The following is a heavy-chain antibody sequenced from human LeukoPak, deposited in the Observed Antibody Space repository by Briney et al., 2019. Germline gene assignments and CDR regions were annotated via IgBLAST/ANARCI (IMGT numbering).Heavy chain of an antibody. Sequence: PGGSLRLSCAASGFTFSSYGMHWVRQAPGKGLEWVAFIRYDGSNKYYADSVKGRFTISRDNSKNTLYLQMNNMRTEDTAVYYCARHSSEGGMIVVVKAFAYWGQGTLVTVSS. CDR1: GFTFSSYG. CDR2: IRYDGSNK. CDR3: ARHSSEGGMIVVVKAFAY. D-gene: IGHD3-22*01. V-gene: IGHV3-30*02. J-gene: IGHJ4*02.